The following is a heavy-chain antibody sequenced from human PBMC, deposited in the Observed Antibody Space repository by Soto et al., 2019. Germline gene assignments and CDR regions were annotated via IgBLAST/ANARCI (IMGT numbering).Heavy chain of an antibody. D-gene: IGHD3-3*01. CDR1: GFSLTTSGVG. CDR3: ADRVLRTVFGLVTTTAIYFDF. V-gene: IGHV2-5*02. CDR2: IYWDDDK. Sequence: QITLNESGPTQVKPRQTLTLTCTFSGFSLTTSGVGVGWIRQSPGKAPEWLALIYWDDDKRYSPSLKSRLTITKDSSKNQVVLTMADLVPADTATYYCADRVLRTVFGLVTTTAIYFDFWSQGTPVTVSS. J-gene: IGHJ4*02.